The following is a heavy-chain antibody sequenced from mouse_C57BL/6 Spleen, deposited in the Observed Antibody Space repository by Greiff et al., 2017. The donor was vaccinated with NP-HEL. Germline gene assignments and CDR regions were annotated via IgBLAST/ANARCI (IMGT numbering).Heavy chain of an antibody. CDR2: INPSTGGT. Sequence: VQLQQSGPELVKPGASVKISCKASGYSFTGYYMHWVKQSSEKSLEWIGEINPSTGGTSYNQKFKGKATLTVDKSSSTAYMQLKSLTSEDSAVYYCARDDGGFAYWGQGTLVTVSA. J-gene: IGHJ3*01. V-gene: IGHV1-43*01. CDR3: ARDDGGFAY. D-gene: IGHD2-12*01. CDR1: GYSFTGYY.